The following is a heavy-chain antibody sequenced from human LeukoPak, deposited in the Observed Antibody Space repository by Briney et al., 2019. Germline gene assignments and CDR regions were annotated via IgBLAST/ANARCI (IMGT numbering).Heavy chain of an antibody. D-gene: IGHD4-11*01. V-gene: IGHV3-23*01. CDR1: GFTFSSYA. Sequence: GGSLRLSCAASGFTFSSYAISWVRQAPGKGLEWVSVISGSGGSTYYADSVKGRFTISRDNSKNTLYLQMNSLRAEDTAVYYCAKGPNDSSNYLFDYWGQGTLVTVSS. J-gene: IGHJ4*02. CDR3: AKGPNDSSNYLFDY. CDR2: ISGSGGST.